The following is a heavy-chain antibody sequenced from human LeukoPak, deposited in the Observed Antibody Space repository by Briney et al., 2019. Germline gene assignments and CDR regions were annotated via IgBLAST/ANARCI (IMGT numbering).Heavy chain of an antibody. CDR3: ARNYYDSSGYYYVALGSFDY. CDR2: IYPGDSDT. Sequence: GASLQISCKGSGYSFTNYWIGWVRQMPGKGLEWMGIIYPGDSDTRYSPSFQGQVTISADKSISTAYLQWSSLKASDTAMYYCARNYYDSSGYYYVALGSFDYWGQGTLVTVSS. D-gene: IGHD3-22*01. V-gene: IGHV5-51*01. CDR1: GYSFTNYW. J-gene: IGHJ4*02.